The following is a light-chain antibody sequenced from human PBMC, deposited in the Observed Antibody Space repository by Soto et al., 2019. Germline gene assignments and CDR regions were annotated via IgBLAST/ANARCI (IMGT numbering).Light chain of an antibody. CDR3: LQYASSPLT. V-gene: IGKV3-20*01. CDR1: QTINRDF. Sequence: EIVLTQSPGTLSLSPGERATLSCRASQTINRDFLAWYQQKPGQAPRLLIYHASNRATGIPDRFSGSGSGTDFTLTISRLEPEDFANFYSLQYASSPLTFGGGTKVEIK. J-gene: IGKJ4*01. CDR2: HAS.